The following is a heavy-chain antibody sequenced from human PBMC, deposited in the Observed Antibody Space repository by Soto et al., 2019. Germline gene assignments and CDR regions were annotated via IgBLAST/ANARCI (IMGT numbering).Heavy chain of an antibody. V-gene: IGHV1-69*01. Sequence: QVQLVQSGAEVKKPGSSVKVSCTASGGTFSSYAISWVRQAPGQGLEWMGGIIPICGTANYAQKFQGRVTITADESTSTAYMELSSLRSEDTAVSYCAIETVTTSGRRFDPWGQGTLVTVSS. D-gene: IGHD4-17*01. CDR3: AIETVTTSGRRFDP. J-gene: IGHJ5*02. CDR1: GGTFSSYA. CDR2: IIPICGTA.